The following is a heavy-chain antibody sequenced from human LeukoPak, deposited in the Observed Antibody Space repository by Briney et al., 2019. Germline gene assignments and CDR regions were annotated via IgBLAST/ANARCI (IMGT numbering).Heavy chain of an antibody. D-gene: IGHD5-12*01. V-gene: IGHV4-59*11. Sequence: SETLSLTCTVSGGSISSHYWSWIRQPPGKGLEWIGYIYYSGITNYSSSLKSRVTISLDTSRNQFSLKLSSATAAGTAVYYCARARWGYSGSDFGVDYWGQGTLVPVSS. CDR1: GGSISSHY. J-gene: IGHJ4*02. CDR2: IYYSGIT. CDR3: ARARWGYSGSDFGVDY.